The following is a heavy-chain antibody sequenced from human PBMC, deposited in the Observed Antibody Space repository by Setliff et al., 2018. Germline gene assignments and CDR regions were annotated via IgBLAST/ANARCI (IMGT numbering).Heavy chain of an antibody. CDR2: VNSDGSST. CDR3: AKDLYTASSRYDS. V-gene: IGHV3-74*01. J-gene: IGHJ4*02. CDR1: GFTFSSYW. D-gene: IGHD3-16*01. Sequence: GGSLRLSCEASGFTFSSYWMHWVRQAPGKGLVWVSRVNSDGSSTSYADSVKGRFTISSDSSKNILYLQMNSLRVEDTAIYYCAKDLYTASSRYDSWGQGTLVTVSS.